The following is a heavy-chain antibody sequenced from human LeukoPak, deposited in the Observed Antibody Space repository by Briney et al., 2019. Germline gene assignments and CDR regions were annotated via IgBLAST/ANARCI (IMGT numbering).Heavy chain of an antibody. CDR2: IRYDGSNK. Sequence: SGGSLRLSCAASGFTFSSYGMHWVRQAPGKGMEWVAFIRYDGSNKYYPDSVKGLFTISRDNSKNTLYLQMNSLRAEDTAVYYCAKDRLSKVVPAATGYFDYWGQGTLVTASS. V-gene: IGHV3-30*02. J-gene: IGHJ4*02. D-gene: IGHD2-2*01. CDR3: AKDRLSKVVPAATGYFDY. CDR1: GFTFSSYG.